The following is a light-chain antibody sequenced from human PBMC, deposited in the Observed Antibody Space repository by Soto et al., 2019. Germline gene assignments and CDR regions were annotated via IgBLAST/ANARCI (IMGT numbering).Light chain of an antibody. CDR2: GTS. Sequence: EIVMTQSPATLSVSPGERATLSCRASQSVTSNFAWYQQKPGQAPRLLIYGTSTRATGIPARFSGSGSGTEFTLTLSSLQSEDFAVSYCQQYTNWPPRYTFGQGTKLEIK. CDR3: QQYTNWPPRYT. J-gene: IGKJ2*01. CDR1: QSVTSN. V-gene: IGKV3-15*01.